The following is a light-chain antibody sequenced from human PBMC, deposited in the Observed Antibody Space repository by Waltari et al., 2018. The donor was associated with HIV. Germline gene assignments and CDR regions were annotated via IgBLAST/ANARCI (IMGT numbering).Light chain of an antibody. V-gene: IGKV3-11*01. CDR3: QQRSNWPPT. CDR1: QSVSSY. CDR2: DAS. Sequence: ELVLTQSTATLSLSPGESDHLPCRTSQSVSSYLAWYQQKPGQAPRLLIYDASNRATGIPARFSGSGSGTDFTLTISSLEPEDFAVYYCQQRSNWPPTFGQGTKVEIK. J-gene: IGKJ1*01.